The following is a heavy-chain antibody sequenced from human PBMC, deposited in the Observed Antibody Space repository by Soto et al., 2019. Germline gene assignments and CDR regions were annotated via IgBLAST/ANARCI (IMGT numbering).Heavy chain of an antibody. V-gene: IGHV3-30*18. J-gene: IGHJ6*02. CDR2: ISYDGILK. CDR1: GFTFSDFG. CDR3: AKDSTVSGGHYGSLNYYYGMDV. D-gene: IGHD3-10*01. Sequence: GGSLRLSCAASGFTFSDFGMHWVRQAPGKGLEWVAIISYDGILKYYADSVKCRFTISRDTSKGAVDLQMNSLTPEDTAVSYCAKDSTVSGGHYGSLNYYYGMDVCGQGTTVTVSS.